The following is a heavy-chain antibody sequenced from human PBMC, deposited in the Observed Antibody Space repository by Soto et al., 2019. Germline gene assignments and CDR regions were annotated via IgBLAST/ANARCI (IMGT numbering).Heavy chain of an antibody. V-gene: IGHV3-74*01. J-gene: IGHJ6*03. CDR3: ARDGVNIVVVPAAMYYYYYMDV. D-gene: IGHD2-2*01. CDR2: INSDGSST. CDR1: GFTFSSYW. Sequence: EVQLVESGGGLVQPGGSLRLSCAASGFTFSSYWMHWVRQAPGKGLVWVSRINSDGSSTSYADSVEGRFTISRDNAKNTLYLQMNSLRAEDTAVYYCARDGVNIVVVPAAMYYYYYMDVWVKGTTVTVSS.